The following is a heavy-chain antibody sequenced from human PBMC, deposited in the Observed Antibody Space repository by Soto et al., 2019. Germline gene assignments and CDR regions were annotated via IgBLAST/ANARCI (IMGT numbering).Heavy chain of an antibody. J-gene: IGHJ6*02. CDR2: IFYSGST. Sequence: SETLSVTCTVSGDYLNNNYWNWMRQPPGKGLEWIGYIFYSGSTNYNSSLKSRVTISLDMSKNQFSLKLSSVTAADSAVYYCARHPVGVGGLDVWGQGTSVTVSS. CDR1: GDYLNNNY. D-gene: IGHD1-26*01. CDR3: ARHPVGVGGLDV. V-gene: IGHV4-59*08.